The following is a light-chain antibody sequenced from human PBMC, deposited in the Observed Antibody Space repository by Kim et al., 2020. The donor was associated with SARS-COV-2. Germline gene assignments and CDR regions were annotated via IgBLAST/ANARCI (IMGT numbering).Light chain of an antibody. CDR3: NSRDSSGNHVV. Sequence: AVGQTVKSTCQGDILRSYYASWYQQKPGQAPVLVIYGKNSRPSGIPDRFSGSSSGNTASLTITGAQAEDEADYYCNSRDSSGNHVVFGGGTQLTVL. CDR2: GKN. J-gene: IGLJ2*01. V-gene: IGLV3-19*01. CDR1: ILRSYY.